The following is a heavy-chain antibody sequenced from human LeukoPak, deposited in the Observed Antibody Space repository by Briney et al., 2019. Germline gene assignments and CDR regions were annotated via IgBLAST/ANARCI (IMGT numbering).Heavy chain of an antibody. V-gene: IGHV1-8*01. D-gene: IGHD3-3*01. CDR1: GYTFTSYD. CDR3: ARVRRMWFLEWLFPWFDP. Sequence: ASVKVSCKASGYTFTSYDINWVRQATGQGLEWMGWMNPNSGNTGYAQKFQGRVTMTRNTPISTAYMELSSLRSEDTAVYYCARVRRMWFLEWLFPWFDPWGQGTLVTVSS. J-gene: IGHJ5*02. CDR2: MNPNSGNT.